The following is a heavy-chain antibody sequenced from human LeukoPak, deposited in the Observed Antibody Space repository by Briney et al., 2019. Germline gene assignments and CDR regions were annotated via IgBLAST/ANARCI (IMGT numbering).Heavy chain of an antibody. V-gene: IGHV4-59*08. D-gene: IGHD2-21*02. J-gene: IGHJ4*02. CDR2: ISYIGNT. CDR1: GGSISSYF. Sequence: PSETLSLTCTVSGGSISSYFWSWIQQPPGKGLEWIGHISYIGNTNYNTSLKSRLTMSIDTSKKQFSLKLSAVTAADTAVYYCARCDPYYFDSWGQGTLVTVSS. CDR3: ARCDPYYFDS.